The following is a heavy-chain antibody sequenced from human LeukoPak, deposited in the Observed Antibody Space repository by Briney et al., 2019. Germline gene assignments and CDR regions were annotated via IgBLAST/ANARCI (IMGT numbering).Heavy chain of an antibody. CDR2: IYYSGST. J-gene: IGHJ4*02. CDR3: ARVGDSSGYY. V-gene: IGHV4-59*01. CDR1: GGSITHYY. D-gene: IGHD6-19*01. Sequence: SETLSLTCTVSGGSITHYYWSWIRQPPGKGLEWIGYIYYSGSTNYNPSLKSRVTISVDTSKNQFSLKLSSVTAADTAVYYCARVGDSSGYYWGQGTLVTVSS.